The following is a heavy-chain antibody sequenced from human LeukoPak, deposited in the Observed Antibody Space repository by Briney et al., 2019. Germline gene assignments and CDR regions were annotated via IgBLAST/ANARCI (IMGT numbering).Heavy chain of an antibody. Sequence: SETLSLTCTVSGGSISSGSYYWSWIRQPAGKGLEWIGRIYTSGRTSYNPSLKSRVTILVDTSKNQFSLKLSSVTAADTAVYYCARSSWYDIIDYWGQGTLVTVSS. D-gene: IGHD6-13*01. CDR3: ARSSWYDIIDY. J-gene: IGHJ4*02. CDR1: GGSISSGSYY. CDR2: IYTSGRT. V-gene: IGHV4-61*02.